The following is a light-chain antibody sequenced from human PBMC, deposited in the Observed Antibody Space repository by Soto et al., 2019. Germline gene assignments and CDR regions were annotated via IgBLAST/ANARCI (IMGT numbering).Light chain of an antibody. V-gene: IGKV1-5*03. Sequence: DIQMTQSPSTLSASVGDRVTITCRASQSISTWLAWYQQKPGKAPKLLIYKASSLEGGVPSRFSGSGSGTEFNITSSSLHPDDFATYYCQQYNTYPLTFGGGTTVEIK. CDR2: KAS. CDR3: QQYNTYPLT. J-gene: IGKJ4*01. CDR1: QSISTW.